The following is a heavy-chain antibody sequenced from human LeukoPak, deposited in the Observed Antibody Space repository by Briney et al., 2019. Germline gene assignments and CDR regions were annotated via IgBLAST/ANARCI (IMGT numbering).Heavy chain of an antibody. J-gene: IGHJ4*02. CDR1: GFTVSSSA. D-gene: IGHD4-23*01. CDR2: ISSRGDST. CDR3: ARDPYGGRAVDY. V-gene: IGHV3-23*01. Sequence: GGSLRLSCAASGFTVSSSAMSWVRQAPGKGLEWISAISSRGDSTYYADSVKGRFTISRDNSKNTLYLQMNSLRGDDTGVYYCARDPYGGRAVDYWGQGTLVSVSS.